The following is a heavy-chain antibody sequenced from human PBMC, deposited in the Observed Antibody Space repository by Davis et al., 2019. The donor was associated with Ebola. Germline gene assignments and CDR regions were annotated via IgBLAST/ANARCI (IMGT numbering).Heavy chain of an antibody. V-gene: IGHV3-49*04. Sequence: PGGSLRLSCTASGFTFGDYAMTWVRQAPGQGLEWVSFIRSKAYGGTTEYAASVKGRFTISRDDSKSIAYLQMNNLKTDDTAFYYCTREFGGSYDYWGQGTLVTVSS. CDR3: TREFGGSYDY. CDR1: GFTFGDYA. D-gene: IGHD1-26*01. CDR2: IRSKAYGGTT. J-gene: IGHJ4*02.